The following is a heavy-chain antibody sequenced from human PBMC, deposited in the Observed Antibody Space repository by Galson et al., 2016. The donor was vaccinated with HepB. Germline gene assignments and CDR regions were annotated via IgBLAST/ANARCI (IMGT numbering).Heavy chain of an antibody. D-gene: IGHD2-15*01. CDR3: ARGHLVVPFSFYFDY. J-gene: IGHJ4*02. Sequence: CAISGDSVSSNSATWNWIRQSPSRGLEWLGRTYYRSKWYNDYALSVKSRITINPDTSKNQFSLRLNSVTPEDTAVYYCARGHLVVPFSFYFDYWGQGSLVTVSS. V-gene: IGHV6-1*01. CDR1: GDSVSSNSAT. CDR2: TYYRSKWYN.